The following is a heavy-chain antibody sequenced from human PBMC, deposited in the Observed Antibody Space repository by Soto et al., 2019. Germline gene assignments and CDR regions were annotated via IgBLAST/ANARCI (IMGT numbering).Heavy chain of an antibody. CDR2: IIPVFQTA. D-gene: IGHD3-22*01. CDR1: GGLLSSYP. V-gene: IGHV1-69*01. J-gene: IGHJ4*02. Sequence: QEQLVQSGAEVKKPGSSVKVSCKASGGLLSSYPISWVRQVPGQGLEWMGGIIPVFQTAYYTQRFQGRVTITADESTNTAYMELSSLRSEDTAIYYCARGGSGYTWFNEFWGQGTLVTVS. CDR3: ARGGSGYTWFNEF.